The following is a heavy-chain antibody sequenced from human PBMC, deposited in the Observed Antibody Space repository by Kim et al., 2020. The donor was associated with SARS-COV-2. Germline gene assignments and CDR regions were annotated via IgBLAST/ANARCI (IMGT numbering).Heavy chain of an antibody. CDR1: GFTFSSYA. CDR3: ARAGPSSRYSSGWYAYYYYGMDV. Sequence: GGSLRLSCAASGFTFSSYAMHWVRQAPGKGLEWVAVISYDGSNKYYAESVKGRFTISRDNSKNTLYLQMNSLRAEDTAVYYCARAGPSSRYSSGWYAYYYYGMDVWGQGTTVTVSS. D-gene: IGHD6-19*01. J-gene: IGHJ6*02. CDR2: ISYDGSNK. V-gene: IGHV3-30*04.